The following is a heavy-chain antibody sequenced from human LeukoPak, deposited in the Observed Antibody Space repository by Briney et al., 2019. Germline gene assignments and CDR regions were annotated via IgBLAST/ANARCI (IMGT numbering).Heavy chain of an antibody. Sequence: GGSLRLSCAASGFTFSSYGMHWVRQAPGKGLEWVAVIWYDGSNKYYADSVKGRFTISRDNSKNMLYLQMNSLRAEDTAVYYCARVGARGYGSGSYFNYYYYGMDVWGKGTTVTVSS. CDR1: GFTFSSYG. CDR2: IWYDGSNK. D-gene: IGHD3-10*01. CDR3: ARVGARGYGSGSYFNYYYYGMDV. V-gene: IGHV3-33*01. J-gene: IGHJ6*04.